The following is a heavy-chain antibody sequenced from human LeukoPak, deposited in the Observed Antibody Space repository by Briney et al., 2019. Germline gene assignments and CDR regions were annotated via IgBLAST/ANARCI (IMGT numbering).Heavy chain of an antibody. CDR1: GFTFSSYS. Sequence: PGGSLRLSCAASGFTFSSYSMNWVRQAPGKGPEWVSSISSSSSYIYYADSVKGRFTISRDNAKNSLYLQMNSLRAEDTAVYYCARETLVGATNDAFDIWGQGTMVTVSS. V-gene: IGHV3-21*01. CDR2: ISSSSSYI. CDR3: ARETLVGATNDAFDI. D-gene: IGHD1-26*01. J-gene: IGHJ3*02.